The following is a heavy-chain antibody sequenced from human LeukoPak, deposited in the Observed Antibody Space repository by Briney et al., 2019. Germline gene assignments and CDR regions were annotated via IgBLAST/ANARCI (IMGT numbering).Heavy chain of an antibody. D-gene: IGHD5-18*01. J-gene: IGHJ6*02. CDR3: ARGDVDTAMDYYYYGMDV. Sequence: ASVKVSCKASGYTFTGYYMHWVRQAPGQGLEWMGWINPNSGGTNYAQKFQGRVTMTGDTSISTAYMELSRLRSDDTAVYYCARGDVDTAMDYYYYGMDVWGQGTTVTVSS. CDR2: INPNSGGT. CDR1: GYTFTGYY. V-gene: IGHV1-2*02.